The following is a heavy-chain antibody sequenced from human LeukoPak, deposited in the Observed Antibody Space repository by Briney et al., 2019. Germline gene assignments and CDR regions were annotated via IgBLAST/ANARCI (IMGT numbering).Heavy chain of an antibody. CDR2: IYHSGST. CDR1: GGSISSSNW. J-gene: IGHJ4*02. V-gene: IGHV4-4*02. Sequence: SETLSLTCAVSGGSISSSNWWSWVRQPPGKGLEWIGEIYHSGSTNYNPSLKSRVTISVDKSKNQFSLKLSSVTAADTAVYYCARASLEGATKVDYWGQGTLVTVSS. CDR3: ARASLEGATKVDY. D-gene: IGHD1-26*01.